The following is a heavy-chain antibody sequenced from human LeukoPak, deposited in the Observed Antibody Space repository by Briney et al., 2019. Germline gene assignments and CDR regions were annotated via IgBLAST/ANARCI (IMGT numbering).Heavy chain of an antibody. CDR1: GFTFTSSA. J-gene: IGHJ3*01. D-gene: IGHD1-20*01. CDR3: ARVFLTGTSIDAFDV. V-gene: IGHV1-58*02. Sequence: ASVKVSCKASGFTFTSSAMQWVRQARGQRLEWIGWIVVGSGNTNYAQKFQERVTITRDMSTSTAYVELSRLRSDDTAVYYCARVFLTGTSIDAFDVWGQGTMITVSS. CDR2: IVVGSGNT.